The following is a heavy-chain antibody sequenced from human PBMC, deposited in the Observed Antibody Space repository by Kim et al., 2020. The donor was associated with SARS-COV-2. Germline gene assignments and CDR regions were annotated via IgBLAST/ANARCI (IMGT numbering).Heavy chain of an antibody. Sequence: GGSLRLSCAASGFTFSSYSMNWVRQAPGKGLEWVSSISSSSSYIYYADSVKGRFTISRDNAKNSLYLQMNSLRAEDTAVYYCARDPRSGYYYYYGMDVWGQGTTVTVSS. CDR2: ISSSSSYI. J-gene: IGHJ6*02. V-gene: IGHV3-21*01. D-gene: IGHD3-10*01. CDR3: ARDPRSGYYYYYGMDV. CDR1: GFTFSSYS.